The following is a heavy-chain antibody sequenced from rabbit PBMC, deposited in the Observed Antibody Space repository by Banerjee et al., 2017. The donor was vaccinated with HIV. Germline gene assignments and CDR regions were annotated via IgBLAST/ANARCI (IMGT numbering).Heavy chain of an antibody. CDR3: ARDLAGVIGWNFGL. J-gene: IGHJ4*01. D-gene: IGHD4-1*01. V-gene: IGHV1S40*01. CDR2: IDAGSSGST. CDR1: GFSFSSGYD. Sequence: VESGGGLVQPGASLTLTCTASGFSFSSGYDMCWVRQAPGKGLECIACIDAGSSGSTYYASWAKGRFTISKTSSTTVTLQMTSLTAADTATYFCARDLAGVIGWNFGLWGPGTLVTVS.